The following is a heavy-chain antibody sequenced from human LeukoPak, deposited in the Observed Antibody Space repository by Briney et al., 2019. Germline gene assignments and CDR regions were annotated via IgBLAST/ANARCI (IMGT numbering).Heavy chain of an antibody. V-gene: IGHV4-34*01. Sequence: SETLSLTCAVCGGSFSGYYWSWIRQPPGKGLEGIGEINHSGSTNYNPSLKSRVTISVDTSKNQFSLKLSSVTAADTAVYYCARGRKQWQVRADYWGQGTLVTVSS. CDR1: GGSFSGYY. D-gene: IGHD6-19*01. J-gene: IGHJ4*02. CDR3: ARGRKQWQVRADY. CDR2: INHSGST.